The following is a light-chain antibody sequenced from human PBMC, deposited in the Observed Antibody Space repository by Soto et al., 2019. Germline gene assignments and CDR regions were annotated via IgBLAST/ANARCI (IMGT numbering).Light chain of an antibody. J-gene: IGKJ3*01. CDR3: EQFGSSPGFT. Sequence: EIVLTQSPGTLSLSPGERATLSCRASQSINSRYLAWHQQKPGQAPRLLIYGASSRATGIPDRFSVSGSGTDFTLTIRRLEPEDFAVYYCEQFGSSPGFTFGPGTKVDIK. V-gene: IGKV3-20*01. CDR1: QSINSRY. CDR2: GAS.